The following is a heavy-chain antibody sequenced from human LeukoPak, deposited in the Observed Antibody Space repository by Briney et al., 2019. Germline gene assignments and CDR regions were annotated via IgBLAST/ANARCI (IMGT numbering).Heavy chain of an antibody. CDR1: GFTFTNYA. J-gene: IGHJ4*02. Sequence: GGSLRLSCVASGFTFTNYAMSWVRQAPGKGLEWVSYIRGSGGTTHYADSVKDRFTISRDNSKNTVYLQMNSLRDEDTAVYYCAKDLGTSQDFDYWGQGTLVTVSS. CDR3: AKDLGTSQDFDY. CDR2: IRGSGGTT. V-gene: IGHV3-23*01.